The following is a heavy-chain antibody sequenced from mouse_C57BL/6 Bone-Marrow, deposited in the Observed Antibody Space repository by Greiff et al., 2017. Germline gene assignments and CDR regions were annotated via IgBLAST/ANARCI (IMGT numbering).Heavy chain of an antibody. CDR2: IYPRSGNT. CDR3: ARERVYGSSPYYFDY. V-gene: IGHV1-81*01. CDR1: GYTFTSYG. J-gene: IGHJ2*01. D-gene: IGHD1-1*01. Sequence: VQLQQSGAELARPGASVKLSCKASGYTFTSYGISWVKQRTGQGLEWIGEIYPRSGNTYYNEKFKGKATLPADKSSSTAYMELRSLTSEDSAVYFCARERVYGSSPYYFDYWGQGTTLTVSS.